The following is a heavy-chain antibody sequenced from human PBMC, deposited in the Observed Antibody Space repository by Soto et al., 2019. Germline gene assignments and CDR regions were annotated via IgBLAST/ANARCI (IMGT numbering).Heavy chain of an antibody. D-gene: IGHD3-10*01. Sequence: GGSLRLSCAASGFTFSSYEMNWVRQAPGKGLEWVSYISSSGSTIYYADSVKGRFTISRDNAKNSLYLQMNSLRAEDTAVYYCASHPPEHREHPPNYYGSGSYYPWGQGTLVTVSS. CDR3: ASHPPEHREHPPNYYGSGSYYP. J-gene: IGHJ4*02. V-gene: IGHV3-48*03. CDR1: GFTFSSYE. CDR2: ISSSGSTI.